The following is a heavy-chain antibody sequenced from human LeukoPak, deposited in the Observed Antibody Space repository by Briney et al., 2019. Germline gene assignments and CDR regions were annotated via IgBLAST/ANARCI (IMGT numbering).Heavy chain of an antibody. D-gene: IGHD3-22*01. CDR2: ISSSGSTI. CDR3: AKEMGYYYDSSGYSTPFDY. J-gene: IGHJ4*02. V-gene: IGHV3-11*01. CDR1: GFTFSDYY. Sequence: GGSLRLSCAASGFTFSDYYMSWIRQAPGKGLEWVSYISSSGSTIYYADSVKGRFTISRDNAKNSLYLQMNSLRAEDTAVYYCAKEMGYYYDSSGYSTPFDYWGQGTLVTVSS.